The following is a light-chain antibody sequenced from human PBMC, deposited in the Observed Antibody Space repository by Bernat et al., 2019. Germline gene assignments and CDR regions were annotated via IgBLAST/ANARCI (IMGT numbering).Light chain of an antibody. CDR2: DVS. CDR3: SSYTSSTTV. V-gene: IGLV2-14*03. Sequence: QSALTQPASVSGSPGQSITISCTGTSSDVGGYNSVSWYQQHPGKAPKLMMYDVSNRPSGVSNHFSGSKSGNTASLPSSGLQAEDEAEYYCSSYTSSTTVFGTGTKVTVL. CDR1: SSDVGGYNS. J-gene: IGLJ1*01.